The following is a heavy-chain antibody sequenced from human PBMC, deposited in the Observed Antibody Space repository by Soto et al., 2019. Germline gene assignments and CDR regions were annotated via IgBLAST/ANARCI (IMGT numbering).Heavy chain of an antibody. V-gene: IGHV4-39*01. J-gene: IGHJ6*02. Sequence: SETLSLTCTVSGGSISSSSYYWGWIRQPPGKGLEWIGSIYYSGSTYYNPSLKSRVTISVDTSKNQFSLKLSSVTAADTAVYYCARQGVGGGSYYRAYYYYGMDIWGQGTTVTVSS. CDR2: IYYSGST. CDR3: ARQGVGGGSYYRAYYYYGMDI. CDR1: GGSISSSSYY. D-gene: IGHD2-15*01.